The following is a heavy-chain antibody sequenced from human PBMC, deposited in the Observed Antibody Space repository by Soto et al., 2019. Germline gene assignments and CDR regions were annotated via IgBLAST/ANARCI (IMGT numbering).Heavy chain of an antibody. V-gene: IGHV4-59*01. CDR2: IYYSGST. D-gene: IGHD4-17*01. Sequence: SETLSLTCTVSGGSISSYYWSWIRQPPGKGLEWIGYIYYSGSTNYNPSLKSRVTISVDTSKNQFSLKLSSVTAADTAVYYCARGTTVTTYSNAFDIWGQGTMVTVS. CDR3: ARGTTVTTYSNAFDI. J-gene: IGHJ3*02. CDR1: GGSISSYY.